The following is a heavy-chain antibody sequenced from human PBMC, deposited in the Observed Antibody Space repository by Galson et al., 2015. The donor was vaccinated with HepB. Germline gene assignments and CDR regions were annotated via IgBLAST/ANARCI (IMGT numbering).Heavy chain of an antibody. D-gene: IGHD1-26*01. CDR2: IWYDGSNK. J-gene: IGHJ4*02. CDR1: GFTFSSYG. Sequence: SLRLSCAASGFTFSSYGMHWVRQAPGKGLEWVAVIWYDGSNKYYADSVKGRFTISRDNSKNTLYLQMNSLRAEDTAVYYCARPGSYLYYFDYWGQGTLVTVSS. CDR3: ARPGSYLYYFDY. V-gene: IGHV3-33*08.